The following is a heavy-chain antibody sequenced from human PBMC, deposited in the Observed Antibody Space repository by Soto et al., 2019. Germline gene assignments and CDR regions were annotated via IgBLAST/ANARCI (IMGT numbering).Heavy chain of an antibody. CDR1: GGSISGTTYY. CDR3: ARGGIPRIYQLPPFDH. D-gene: IGHD2-2*01. J-gene: IGHJ5*02. Sequence: SETLSLTCIVSGGSISGTTYYWAWIRQPPGKGLEWIGSVYFDGSTYYNPSLKSRVTISVDTSMNHFSLRLTSVTAADTALYYCARGGIPRIYQLPPFDHWGQGTLVTVSS. V-gene: IGHV4-39*02. CDR2: VYFDGST.